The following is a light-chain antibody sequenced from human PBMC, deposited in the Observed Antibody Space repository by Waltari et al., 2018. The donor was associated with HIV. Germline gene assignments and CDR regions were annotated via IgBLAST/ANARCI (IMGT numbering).Light chain of an antibody. Sequence: EIVLTQSPGIPSLSAGERATLSCRASQSINRSYLAWYQHKPGQAPRLLIYGASSRATGIPDRFSGSGSGTDFTLTISRLEPEDFAVYYCQQYGSSPGTFGQGTKVEIK. J-gene: IGKJ1*01. CDR2: GAS. CDR3: QQYGSSPGT. CDR1: QSINRSY. V-gene: IGKV3-20*01.